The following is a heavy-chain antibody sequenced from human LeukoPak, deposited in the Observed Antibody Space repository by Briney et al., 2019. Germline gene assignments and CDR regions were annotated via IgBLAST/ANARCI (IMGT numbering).Heavy chain of an antibody. CDR2: ISYDGSNK. J-gene: IGHJ4*02. D-gene: IGHD3-9*01. CDR1: GFTFSSYA. CDR3: ARGGLLRYFDWLPSAFDY. V-gene: IGHV3-30-3*01. Sequence: GESLRLSCAASGFTFSSYAMHWVRQAPGKGLEWVAVISYDGSNKYYADSVKGRFTISRDNSKNTLYLQMNSLRAEDTAVYYCARGGLLRYFDWLPSAFDYWGQGTLVTVSS.